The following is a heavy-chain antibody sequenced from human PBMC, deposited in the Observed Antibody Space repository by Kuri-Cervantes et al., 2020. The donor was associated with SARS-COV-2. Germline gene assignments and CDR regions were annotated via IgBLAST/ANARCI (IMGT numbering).Heavy chain of an antibody. Sequence: GESLKISCVASGFPFDVYAMTWVRRAPGKGLEWVSSITTSGESAYYADSVKGRFTISRDNAKNSLYLQMNSLRAEDTAVYYCARLREYYYDSSQDYWGQGTLVTVSS. CDR3: ARLREYYYDSSQDY. D-gene: IGHD3-22*01. V-gene: IGHV3-21*01. CDR1: GFPFDVYA. J-gene: IGHJ4*02. CDR2: ITTSGESA.